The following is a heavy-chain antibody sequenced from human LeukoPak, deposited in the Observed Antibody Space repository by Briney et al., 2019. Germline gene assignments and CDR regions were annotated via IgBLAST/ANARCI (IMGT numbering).Heavy chain of an antibody. CDR2: ISGSGGNT. D-gene: IGHD6-19*01. CDR1: RFTFSSFA. V-gene: IGHV3-23*01. Sequence: PGGSLRLSCAASRFTFSSFAMSWVRQAPGKGLEWVSAISGSGGNTYYADSVKGRFTISRDNSKNTLYLQMNSLRAEDTALYYCAKGPLTEVAGTTWDYWGQGTLVTVSS. J-gene: IGHJ4*02. CDR3: AKGPLTEVAGTTWDY.